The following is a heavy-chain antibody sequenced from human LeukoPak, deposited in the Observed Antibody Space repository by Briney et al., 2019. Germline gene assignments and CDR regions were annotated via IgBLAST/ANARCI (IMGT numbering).Heavy chain of an antibody. V-gene: IGHV4-34*01. CDR1: GGSFSGYY. CDR3: ARGPIYYYYYYMDV. CDR2: INHSGST. Sequence: SETLSLTCAVYGGSFSGYYWSWIRQPPGEGLEWIGEINHSGSTNYNPSLKSRVTISVDTSKNQFSLKLSSVTAADTAVYYCARGPIYYYYYYMDVWGKGTTVTVSS. J-gene: IGHJ6*03.